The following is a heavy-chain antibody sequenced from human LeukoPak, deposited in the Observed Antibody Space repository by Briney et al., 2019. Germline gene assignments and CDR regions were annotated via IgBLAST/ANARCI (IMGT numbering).Heavy chain of an antibody. CDR3: SRNGLVDFDY. V-gene: IGHV3-49*04. J-gene: IGHJ4*02. CDR2: IRRRAYGGAA. Sequence: QSGGSLRLSCTTSGFAFDVCAMRWVRQHAGKGLERVGFIRRRAYGGAAEYAASVKGRFIISRDDSKGIAYLQMNSLKTEDTAVYYCSRNGLVDFDYWGQGSRVIVSP. CDR1: GFAFDVCA.